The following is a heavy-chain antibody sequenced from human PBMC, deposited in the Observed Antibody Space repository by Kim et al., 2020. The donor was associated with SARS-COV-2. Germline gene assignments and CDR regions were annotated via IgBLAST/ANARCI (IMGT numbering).Heavy chain of an antibody. Sequence: SETLSLTCTVSGGSISSSSYYWGWIRQPPGKGLEWIGSIYYSGSTYYNPSLKSRVTISVDTSKNQFSLKLSSVTAADTAVYYCARHVGGYGAQGLDPWGQGTLVTVSS. CDR2: IYYSGST. CDR3: ARHVGGYGAQGLDP. D-gene: IGHD4-17*01. V-gene: IGHV4-39*01. CDR1: GGSISSSSYY. J-gene: IGHJ5*02.